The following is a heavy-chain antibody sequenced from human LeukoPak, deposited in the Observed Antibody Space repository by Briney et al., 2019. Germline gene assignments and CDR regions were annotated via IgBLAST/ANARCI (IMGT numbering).Heavy chain of an antibody. V-gene: IGHV3-30*18. CDR3: AKDLSRGYSYGLDY. CDR1: GFTFSSYG. CDR2: ISYDGFNK. D-gene: IGHD5-18*01. Sequence: PGGSLRLSCAASGFTFSSYGMHWVRQAPGKGLEWVALISYDGFNKYCTDSVKGRFTISRDNSKNTLYLQMNSLRAEDTAVYYCAKDLSRGYSYGLDYWGQGTLVTVSS. J-gene: IGHJ4*02.